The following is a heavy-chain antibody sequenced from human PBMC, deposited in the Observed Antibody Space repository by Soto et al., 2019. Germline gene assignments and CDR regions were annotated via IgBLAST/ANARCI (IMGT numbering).Heavy chain of an antibody. CDR1: GFTFDGYA. Sequence: EVQLVESGGGLVQPGRSLRLSCAASGFTFDGYAMHWVRQAPGKGLEWVSGISWNSGSIGYADSVKGRFTISRDNAKNSLYLQMNSLRAEDTALYYCTSNGMDVWGQGTTVTVSS. CDR2: ISWNSGSI. J-gene: IGHJ6*02. V-gene: IGHV3-9*01. CDR3: TSNGMDV.